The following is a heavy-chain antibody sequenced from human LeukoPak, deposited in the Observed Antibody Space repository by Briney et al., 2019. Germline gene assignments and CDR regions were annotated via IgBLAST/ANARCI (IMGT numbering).Heavy chain of an antibody. CDR1: GYTFTSYY. J-gene: IGHJ3*02. CDR3: SSGGYCSSTSCYGFAFDI. Sequence: GASVKVSCKASGYTFTSYYMHWVRQAPGQGLEWMGIINPSGGSTSYAQKFQGRVTMTRDTSTSTVYMELSSLGSEDTAVYYCSSGGYCSSTSCYGFAFDIWGQGTMVTVSS. V-gene: IGHV1-46*03. CDR2: INPSGGST. D-gene: IGHD2-2*01.